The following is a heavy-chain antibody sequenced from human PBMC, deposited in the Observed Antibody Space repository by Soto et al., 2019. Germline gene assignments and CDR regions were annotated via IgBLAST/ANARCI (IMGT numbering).Heavy chain of an antibody. D-gene: IGHD2-2*01. CDR3: ARVKNYCSSTSCTGFDP. J-gene: IGHJ5*02. CDR1: GGTFSSYA. CDR2: IIPIFGTA. V-gene: IGHV1-69*01. Sequence: QLQLVQSGAEVKKPGSSVKVSCKASGGTFSSYAISWVRQAPGQGLEWMGGIIPIFGTANYAQKFQGRVTITADESTSTAYMELSSLRSEDTAVYYCARVKNYCSSTSCTGFDPWGQGTLVTVSS.